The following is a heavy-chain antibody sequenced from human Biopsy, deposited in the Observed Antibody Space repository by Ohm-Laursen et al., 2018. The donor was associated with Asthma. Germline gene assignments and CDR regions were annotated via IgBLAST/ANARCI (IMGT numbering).Heavy chain of an antibody. CDR2: ISWNSGNI. CDR1: GFSFDDCA. D-gene: IGHD3-22*01. Sequence: RSLRLSCSASGFSFDDCAMHWVRQAPRKGLEWVSSISWNSGNIDYADSVKGRFTISRDNAKNSLYLQMQSLRPEDTAFYYCAKSADYYDSTDYLDFWGRGTLVTVSS. V-gene: IGHV3-9*01. J-gene: IGHJ4*01. CDR3: AKSADYYDSTDYLDF.